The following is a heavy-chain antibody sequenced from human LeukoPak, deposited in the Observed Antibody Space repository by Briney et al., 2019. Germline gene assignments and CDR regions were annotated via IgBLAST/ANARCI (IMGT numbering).Heavy chain of an antibody. D-gene: IGHD1-26*01. CDR1: GFTFSSYG. Sequence: GGSLRLSCAASGFTFSSYGMHWVRQAPGKGLEWVAVIWYDGSNKYYADSVKGRFTISRDNSKNTLYLQMNSLRAEDTALYYCARDDAGASGAFDVWGQGTMVTVSS. CDR2: IWYDGSNK. J-gene: IGHJ3*01. CDR3: ARDDAGASGAFDV. V-gene: IGHV3-33*01.